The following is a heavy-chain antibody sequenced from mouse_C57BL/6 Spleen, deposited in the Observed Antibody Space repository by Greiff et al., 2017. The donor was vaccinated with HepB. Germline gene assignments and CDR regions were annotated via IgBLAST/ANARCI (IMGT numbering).Heavy chain of an antibody. D-gene: IGHD1-1*01. CDR2: IWTGGGT. CDR3: ARNGDYYGSSRYYFDC. CDR1: GFSLTSYA. Sequence: VKLMESGPGLVAPSQSLSITCTVSGFSLTSYAISWVRQPPGKGLEWLGVIWTGGGTNYNSALKSRLSISKDNSKSQVFLKMNSLQTDDTARYYCARNGDYYGSSRYYFDCWGQGTTLTVSS. V-gene: IGHV2-9-1*01. J-gene: IGHJ2*01.